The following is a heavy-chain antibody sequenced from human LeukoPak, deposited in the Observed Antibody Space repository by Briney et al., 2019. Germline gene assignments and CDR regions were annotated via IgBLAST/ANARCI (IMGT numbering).Heavy chain of an antibody. CDR3: ARGGPLGSY. J-gene: IGHJ4*02. Sequence: GGSLRLSCAASGFTFNTYWMIRVRQAPGKGLEWVANIKEDGSEKHYVDSVKGRFTISRDNAKKSVYLQMNSLRAEDTAIYYCARGGPLGSYWGQGTLVTVSS. D-gene: IGHD1-26*01. V-gene: IGHV3-7*01. CDR2: IKEDGSEK. CDR1: GFTFNTYW.